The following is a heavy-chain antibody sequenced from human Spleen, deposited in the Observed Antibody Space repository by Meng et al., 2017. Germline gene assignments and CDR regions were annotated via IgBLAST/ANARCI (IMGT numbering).Heavy chain of an antibody. CDR1: GSTFPDYC. V-gene: IGHV1-2*06. CDR2: INPKSGDT. Sequence: VQRGQWWSCLTKPGASVKVSRKASGSTFPDYCLHWVRRAPGQGLEWMGRINPKSGDTHYAQRFQGRVTMTGDTSISTAYMELSGLRPDDTAMYYCARDEDISAAGKLFGDYWGQGTLVTVSS. CDR3: ARDEDISAAGKLFGDY. J-gene: IGHJ4*02. D-gene: IGHD6-13*01.